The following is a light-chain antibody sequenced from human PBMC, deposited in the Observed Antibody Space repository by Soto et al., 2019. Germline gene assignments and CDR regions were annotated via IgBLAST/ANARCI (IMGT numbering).Light chain of an antibody. V-gene: IGLV2-14*01. CDR1: SSDVGRYNY. Sequence: QCVLTQPASVSGSAGQSITISCTGTSSDVGRYNYVSWYQQHPGKAPKLMIHDVSNRPSGVSDRFSGSKSGNTASLTISGLQAEDEADYYCSSYTSSSTLYAFGTGTKVTVL. CDR3: SSYTSSSTLYA. CDR2: DVS. J-gene: IGLJ1*01.